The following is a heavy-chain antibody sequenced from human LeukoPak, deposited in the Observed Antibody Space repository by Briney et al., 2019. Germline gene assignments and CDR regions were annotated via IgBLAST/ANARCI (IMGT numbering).Heavy chain of an antibody. Sequence: SETLSPTCTVSGGSISSSSYYWGWIRQPPGKGLEWIGSIYYSGSTYYNPSLKSRVTISVDTSKNQFSLKLGSVTAADTAVYYCARQPIVATILGSNWFDPWGQGTLVTVSS. J-gene: IGHJ5*02. CDR3: ARQPIVATILGSNWFDP. CDR1: GGSISSSSYY. D-gene: IGHD5-12*01. CDR2: IYYSGST. V-gene: IGHV4-39*01.